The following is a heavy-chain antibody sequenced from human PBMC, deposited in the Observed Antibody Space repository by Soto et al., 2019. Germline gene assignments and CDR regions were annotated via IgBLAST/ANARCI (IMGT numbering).Heavy chain of an antibody. V-gene: IGHV3-9*01. CDR1: GFTFDDYA. J-gene: IGHJ4*02. CDR3: AKDSGAAAGTFDY. D-gene: IGHD6-13*01. CDR2: ISWNSGSI. Sequence: SLRLSCAASGFTFDDYAMHWVRQAPGKGLEWVSGISWNSGSIGYADSVKGRFTISRDNAKNSLYLQMNSLRAEDTALYYCAKDSGAAAGTFDYWGQGTLVTVSS.